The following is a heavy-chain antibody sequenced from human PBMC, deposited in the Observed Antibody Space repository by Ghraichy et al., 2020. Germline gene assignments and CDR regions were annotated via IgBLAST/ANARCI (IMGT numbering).Heavy chain of an antibody. V-gene: IGHV1-2*02. CDR1: GYTFTGFY. Sequence: ASVKVSCKTSGYTFTGFYIHWVRQAPGQGLEWMGWINPHTGDANYAQSFQGRVTLTRDTSISTAYMELSRLRSDDTAVHFCARESISVLRGDLIYYFDYWGQGTLVAVSS. CDR2: INPHTGDA. CDR3: ARESISVLRGDLIYYFDY. D-gene: IGHD3-10*01. J-gene: IGHJ4*02.